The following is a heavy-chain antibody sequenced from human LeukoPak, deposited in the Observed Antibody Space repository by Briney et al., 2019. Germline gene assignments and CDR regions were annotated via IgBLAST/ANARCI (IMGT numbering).Heavy chain of an antibody. V-gene: IGHV4-61*09. D-gene: IGHD3-9*01. CDR3: ARGLVLTGPTFDY. J-gene: IGHJ4*02. CDR2: IYRSGST. Sequence: PSQTLSLTCTVSGGSISSGSYYWSWTRQPAGKRLEWIGNIYRSGSTNYNPSLKSRVTISVDTSKNQFSLKLSSVTAADTAVYYCARGLVLTGPTFDYWGQGTLVTVSS. CDR1: GGSISSGSYY.